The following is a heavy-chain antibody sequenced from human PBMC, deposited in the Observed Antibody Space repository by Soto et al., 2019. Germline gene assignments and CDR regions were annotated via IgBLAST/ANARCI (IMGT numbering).Heavy chain of an antibody. CDR1: GFTFSNHS. Sequence: GGSLRLSCAASGFTFSNHSMSWIRQAPGKGLEWVSSISSSSSYIYYADSVKGRFTISRDNAKNSLYLQMNSLRAEDTAVYYCARGSSSPGPIDYWGQGTLVTVSS. CDR3: ARGSSSPGPIDY. V-gene: IGHV3-21*01. D-gene: IGHD6-13*01. J-gene: IGHJ4*02. CDR2: ISSSSSYI.